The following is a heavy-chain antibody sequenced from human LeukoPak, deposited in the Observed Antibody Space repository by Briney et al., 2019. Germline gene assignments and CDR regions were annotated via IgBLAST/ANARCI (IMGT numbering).Heavy chain of an antibody. CDR1: GFSFNTYS. V-gene: IGHV3-48*04. CDR2: ISSSGSTI. Sequence: GGSLRLSCTTSGFSFNTYSMSWVRQAPGKGLEWVSYISSSGSTIYYADSVKGRLTISRDNAKNSLYLQMNSLRAEDTAVYYCAELGITMIGGVWGKGTTVTISS. J-gene: IGHJ6*04. D-gene: IGHD3-10*02. CDR3: AELGITMIGGV.